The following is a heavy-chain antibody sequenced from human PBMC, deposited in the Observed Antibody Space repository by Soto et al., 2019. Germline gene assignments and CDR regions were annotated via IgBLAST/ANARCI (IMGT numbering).Heavy chain of an antibody. D-gene: IGHD1-26*01. Sequence: SETLSLTCTVSGGSISSSSYYWGWIRQPPGKGLDWIGYIYYSGSTYYNPSLKSRVTISVDTSKNQFSLKLSSVTAADTAVYYCASSKGGSYFDYWGQGTLVTVSS. CDR1: GGSISSSSYY. J-gene: IGHJ4*02. CDR3: ASSKGGSYFDY. V-gene: IGHV4-30-4*08. CDR2: IYYSGST.